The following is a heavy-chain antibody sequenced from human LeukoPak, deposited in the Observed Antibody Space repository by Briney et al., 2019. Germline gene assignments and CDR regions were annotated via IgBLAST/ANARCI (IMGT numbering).Heavy chain of an antibody. V-gene: IGHV1-18*01. CDR2: ISAYNGNT. CDR3: ARARAYYYDSSGYYPTDF. Sequence: ASVKVSCKASGYTFTSYGISWVRQAPGQGLEWMGWISAYNGNTNYAQKPQGRVTMTTDTSTSTAYMELRSLRSDDTAVYYCARARAYYYDSSGYYPTDFWGQGTLVTVSS. J-gene: IGHJ4*02. CDR1: GYTFTSYG. D-gene: IGHD3-22*01.